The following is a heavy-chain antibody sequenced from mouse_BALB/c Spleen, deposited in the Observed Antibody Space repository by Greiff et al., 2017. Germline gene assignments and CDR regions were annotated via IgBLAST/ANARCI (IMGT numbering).Heavy chain of an antibody. CDR3: VRQHYRYAMDY. Sequence: EVKLMESGGGLVQPKGSLKLSCAASGFTFNTYAMNWVRQAPGKGLEWVARIRSKSNNYATYYADSVKDRFTISRDDSQSMLYLQMNNLKTEDTAMYYCVRQHYRYAMDYWGQGTSVTVSS. D-gene: IGHD2-14*01. J-gene: IGHJ4*01. V-gene: IGHV10-1*02. CDR1: GFTFNTYA. CDR2: IRSKSNNYAT.